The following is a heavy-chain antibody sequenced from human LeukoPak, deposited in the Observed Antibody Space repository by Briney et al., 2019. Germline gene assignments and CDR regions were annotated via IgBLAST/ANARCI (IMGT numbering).Heavy chain of an antibody. D-gene: IGHD3-9*01. Sequence: SGTLSLTCAVSGGSISSSNWWSWVRQPPGKGLEWIGEIYHSGSINYNPSLKSRVTISVDTSKNQFCLKLSSVTAADTAVYYCASAHYDILTGYYNPHYYYGMDVWGQGTTVTVSS. V-gene: IGHV4-4*02. CDR3: ASAHYDILTGYYNPHYYYGMDV. CDR1: GGSISSSNW. J-gene: IGHJ6*02. CDR2: IYHSGSI.